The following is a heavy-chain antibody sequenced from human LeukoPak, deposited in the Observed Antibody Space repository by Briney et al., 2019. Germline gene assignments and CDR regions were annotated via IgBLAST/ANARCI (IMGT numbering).Heavy chain of an antibody. J-gene: IGHJ6*03. CDR1: GFTFSSYS. D-gene: IGHD2-2*01. Sequence: GGSLRLSCAASGFTFSSYSMNWVRQAPGKGLEWVSSISSSSSYIYYADSVKGRFTISRDNAKNSLYLRMNSLRAEDTAVYYCARDSQGTSGYYYMDVWGKGTPVTVSS. CDR3: ARDSQGTSGYYYMDV. V-gene: IGHV3-21*01. CDR2: ISSSSSYI.